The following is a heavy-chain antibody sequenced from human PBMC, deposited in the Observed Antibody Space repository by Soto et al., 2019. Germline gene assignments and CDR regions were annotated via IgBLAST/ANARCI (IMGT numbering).Heavy chain of an antibody. CDR1: GFNFPTYA. V-gene: IGHV3-48*01. CDR3: VSDPDGDLDFDY. CDR2: IHMTHNVI. Sequence: EVQLVESGGELVQPGGSLRLSCAASGFNFPTYAMNWVRQAPGNGLEWLSFIHMTHNVIFYADSVRGRFTISRDNAKDSLYLQMNSLRVEDTAVYYCVSDPDGDLDFDYWGQGTLVTVSS. D-gene: IGHD4-17*01. J-gene: IGHJ4*02.